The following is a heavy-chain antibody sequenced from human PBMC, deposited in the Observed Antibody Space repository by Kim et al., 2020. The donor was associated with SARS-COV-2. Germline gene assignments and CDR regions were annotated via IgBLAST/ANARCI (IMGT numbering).Heavy chain of an antibody. Sequence: YPGSVKGRFTISRENAKNSLYLQMNSLRAGDTAVYYCARGTANYYYGMDVWGQGTTVTVSS. J-gene: IGHJ6*02. CDR3: ARGTANYYYGMDV. V-gene: IGHV3-13*01. D-gene: IGHD5-18*01.